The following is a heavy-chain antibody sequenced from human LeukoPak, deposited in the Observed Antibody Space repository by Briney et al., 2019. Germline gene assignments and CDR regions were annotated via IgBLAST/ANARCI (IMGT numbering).Heavy chain of an antibody. J-gene: IGHJ4*02. CDR3: ARQTGSGLFILP. CDR2: IYYTGKT. D-gene: IGHD3/OR15-3a*01. Sequence: SETLSLTCTVSGVSISSSNSYWGWIRQPPGKGLEWIGSIYYTGKTYSNASLKSRVTISMDTSKNQISLRLASVTATDTAIYYCARQTGSGLFILPGGQGTLVTVSS. V-gene: IGHV4-39*01. CDR1: GVSISSSNSY.